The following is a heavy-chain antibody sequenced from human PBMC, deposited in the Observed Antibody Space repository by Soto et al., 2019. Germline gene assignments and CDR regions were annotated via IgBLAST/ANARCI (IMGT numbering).Heavy chain of an antibody. CDR3: AKGLGSYYYGMDV. CDR1: GFTFSSYA. Sequence: PVGSLRLSCAASGFTFSSYAMSWVRQAPGKGLEWVSAISGSGGSTYYADSVKGRFTISRDNSKNTLYLQMNSLRAEDTAVYYCAKGLGSYYYGMDVWGQGTTVTVYS. D-gene: IGHD5-12*01. V-gene: IGHV3-23*01. J-gene: IGHJ6*02. CDR2: ISGSGGST.